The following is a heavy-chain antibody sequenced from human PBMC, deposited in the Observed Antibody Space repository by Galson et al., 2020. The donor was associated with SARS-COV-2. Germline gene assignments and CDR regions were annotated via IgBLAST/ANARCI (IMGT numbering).Heavy chain of an antibody. V-gene: IGHV3-33*01. Sequence: AGSLRLSCAASGFTFSSYGMHWVRQAPGKGLEWVAVIWYDGSNKYYADSVKGRFTISRDNSKNTLYLQMNSLRAEDTAVYYCARDYRFGELFEGLNWGQGTLVTVSS. CDR1: GFTFSSYG. CDR2: IWYDGSNK. CDR3: ARDYRFGELFEGLN. J-gene: IGHJ4*02. D-gene: IGHD3-10*01.